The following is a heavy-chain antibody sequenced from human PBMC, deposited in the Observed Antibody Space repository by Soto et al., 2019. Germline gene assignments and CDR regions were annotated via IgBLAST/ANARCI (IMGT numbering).Heavy chain of an antibody. CDR1: GYTFTGYY. CDR2: INPNSGGT. D-gene: IGHD3-22*01. Sequence: ASVKVSCKASGYTFTGYYMHWVRQAPGQGLEWMGWINPNSGGTNYAQKFQGRVTMTRDTSISTAYMELSRLRSDDTAAYYCAAARITMIVVVSPYWYFDLWGRGTLVTVSS. V-gene: IGHV1-2*02. J-gene: IGHJ2*01. CDR3: AAARITMIVVVSPYWYFDL.